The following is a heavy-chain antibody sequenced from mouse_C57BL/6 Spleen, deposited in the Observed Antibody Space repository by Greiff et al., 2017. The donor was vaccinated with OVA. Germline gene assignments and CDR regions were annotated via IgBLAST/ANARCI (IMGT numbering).Heavy chain of an antibody. CDR3: ARDGYGYYFDY. Sequence: EVQVVESGGGLVKPGGSLKLSCAASGFTFSSYAMSWVRQTPEKRLEWVATISDGGSYTYYPDNVKGRFTISRDNAKNNLYLQMSHLKSEDTAMYYCARDGYGYYFDYWGQGTTLTVSS. CDR2: ISDGGSYT. D-gene: IGHD1-1*02. CDR1: GFTFSSYA. V-gene: IGHV5-4*01. J-gene: IGHJ2*01.